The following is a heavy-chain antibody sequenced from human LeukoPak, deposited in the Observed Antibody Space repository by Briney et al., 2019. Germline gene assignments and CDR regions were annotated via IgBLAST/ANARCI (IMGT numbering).Heavy chain of an antibody. D-gene: IGHD2-2*02. CDR2: IYTSGTI. CDR3: ARGPAAIYMDV. CDR1: GGSISSYY. V-gene: IGHV4-4*07. J-gene: IGHJ6*03. Sequence: SETLSLTCTVSGGSISSYYWSWIRQPAGTALEWIGRIYTSGTITYNPSLKSRVTISLDTSKNQFSLKLSSVTAADTAVYYCARGPAAIYMDVWGKGTTVTISS.